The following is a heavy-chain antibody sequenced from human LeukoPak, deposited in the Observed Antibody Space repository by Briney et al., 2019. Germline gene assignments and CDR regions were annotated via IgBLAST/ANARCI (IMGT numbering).Heavy chain of an antibody. J-gene: IGHJ3*01. D-gene: IGHD3-22*01. Sequence: ASVKASCKASGGTFSSYYMHWVRQAPGQGLEWMGIINPSGGSISYAQRFQGRVTMTRDMSTSTVYMELSSLRSEDTAVYYCARGRHYYESSDYYYEGDGFDVWGQGTMVTVSS. V-gene: IGHV1-46*01. CDR2: INPSGGSI. CDR3: ARGRHYYESSDYYYEGDGFDV. CDR1: GGTFSSYY.